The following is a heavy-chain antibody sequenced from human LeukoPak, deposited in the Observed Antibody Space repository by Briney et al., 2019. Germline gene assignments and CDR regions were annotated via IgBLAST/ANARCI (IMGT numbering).Heavy chain of an antibody. CDR1: GGSFSGYY. V-gene: IGHV4-34*01. CDR3: ARGGLRFLEWLLFGFLDY. D-gene: IGHD3-3*01. Sequence: SETLSITCAVYGGSFSGYYWSWIRQPPGKGLEWIGEINHSGSTNYNPSLKSRVTISVDTSKNQFSLKLSSVTAADTAVYYCARGGLRFLEWLLFGFLDYGGQETLVTVSS. CDR2: INHSGST. J-gene: IGHJ4*02.